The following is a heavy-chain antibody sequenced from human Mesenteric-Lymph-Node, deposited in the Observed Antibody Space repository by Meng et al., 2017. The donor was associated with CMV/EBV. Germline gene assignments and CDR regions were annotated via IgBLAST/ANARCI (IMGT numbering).Heavy chain of an antibody. J-gene: IGHJ4*02. D-gene: IGHD3-22*01. Sequence: GGSLRLSCAVSGFTFSSYWMNWVRQAPGKGLEWVANIKQDGSEQFYVDSVTGRFTISRDNAKNSLYLHMSSLRDEDTAVYYCARQYYDSSGYRFFDYWGQGTLVTVSS. CDR3: ARQYYDSSGYRFFDY. CDR2: IKQDGSEQ. CDR1: GFTFSSYW. V-gene: IGHV3-7*01.